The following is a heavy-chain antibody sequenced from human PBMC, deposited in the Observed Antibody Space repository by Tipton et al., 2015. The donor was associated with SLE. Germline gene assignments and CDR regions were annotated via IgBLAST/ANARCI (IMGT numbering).Heavy chain of an antibody. J-gene: IGHJ3*02. V-gene: IGHV4-30-4*01. CDR2: IYYSGST. D-gene: IGHD1-26*01. CDR3: AREREIWDAFDI. CDR1: GGSISSGDYY. Sequence: TLSLTCTVSGGSISSGDYYWSWIRQPPGKGLEWIGYIYYSGSTYYNPSLKSRVTISVDTSKNQFSLKLSSVTAADTAVYYCAREREIWDAFDIWGQGTMVNVSS.